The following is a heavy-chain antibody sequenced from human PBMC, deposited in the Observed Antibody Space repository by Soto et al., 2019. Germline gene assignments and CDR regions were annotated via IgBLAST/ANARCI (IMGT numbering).Heavy chain of an antibody. D-gene: IGHD2-2*01. Sequence: PGGSLRLSCAASGFTFSSYGMHWVRQAPGKGLEWVAVISYDGSNKYYADSVKGRFTISRDNSKNTLYLQMNSLRAEDTAVYYCANPYCISTSCQLGMDVWGQGTTVTVSS. V-gene: IGHV3-30*18. CDR3: ANPYCISTSCQLGMDV. J-gene: IGHJ6*02. CDR2: ISYDGSNK. CDR1: GFTFSSYG.